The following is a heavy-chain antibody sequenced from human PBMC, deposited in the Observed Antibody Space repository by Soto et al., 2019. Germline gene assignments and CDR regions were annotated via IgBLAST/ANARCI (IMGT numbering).Heavy chain of an antibody. Sequence: SGPTLVNPHRPSRCTFSGFSLSSIGVAVGWIRQPPGKALEWLALLYWNDDRRYSPSLKSRLTITKDTSKNQVVLTMTNMDPADTATYYCAHSASVPCCYYFDSWGQGTLVTVSS. J-gene: IGHJ4*02. V-gene: IGHV2-5*01. CDR3: AHSASVPCCYYFDS. CDR1: GFSLSSIGVA. D-gene: IGHD1-26*01. CDR2: LYWNDDR.